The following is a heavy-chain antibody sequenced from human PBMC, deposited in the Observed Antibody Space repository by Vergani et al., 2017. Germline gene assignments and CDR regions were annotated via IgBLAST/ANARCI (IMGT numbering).Heavy chain of an antibody. J-gene: IGHJ4*02. Sequence: QVQLVQSGAEVKKPGASVKVSCKASGYTFTSYYMHWVRQAPGQGLEWMGIINPSGGSTSYAQKFQGRVTITADESTSTAYMELSSLRSEDTAVYYCARDATRYCSSTSCYNDGMDYWGQGTLVTVSS. CDR1: GYTFTSYY. V-gene: IGHV1-46*01. CDR3: ARDATRYCSSTSCYNDGMDY. D-gene: IGHD2-2*02. CDR2: INPSGGST.